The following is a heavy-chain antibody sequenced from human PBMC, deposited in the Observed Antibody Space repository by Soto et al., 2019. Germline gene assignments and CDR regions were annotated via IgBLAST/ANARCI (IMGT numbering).Heavy chain of an antibody. D-gene: IGHD3-9*01. CDR1: GGTFSSYA. CDR2: IIPIFGTA. CDR3: ARDRGDILTGSLDY. J-gene: IGHJ4*02. V-gene: IGHV1-69*13. Sequence: GASVKVSCKASGGTFSSYAISWVRQAPGRGLEWMGGIIPIFGTANYAQKFQGRVTITADESTSTAYMELSSLRSEDTAVYYCARDRGDILTGSLDYWGQGTLVTVSS.